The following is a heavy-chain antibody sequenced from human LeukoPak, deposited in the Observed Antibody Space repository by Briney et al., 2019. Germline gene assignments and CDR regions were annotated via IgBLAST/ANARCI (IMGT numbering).Heavy chain of an antibody. V-gene: IGHV3-23*01. CDR2: ISGSGGST. J-gene: IGHJ4*02. D-gene: IGHD3-9*01. CDR3: AKGYFDWLLPHYFDY. Sequence: GGSLRLSCATSGFTFSSYAMSWVRQAPGKGLEWVSAISGSGGSTYYADSVKGRFTISRDNPKNTLYLQMNSLRAEDTAVYYCAKGYFDWLLPHYFDYWGQGTLVTVSS. CDR1: GFTFSSYA.